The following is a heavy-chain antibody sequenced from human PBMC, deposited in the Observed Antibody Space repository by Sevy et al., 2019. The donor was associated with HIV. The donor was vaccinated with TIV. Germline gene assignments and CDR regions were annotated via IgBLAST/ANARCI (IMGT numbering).Heavy chain of an antibody. Sequence: GGSVRLSCAASGFTFSSYWMSWVRQAPGKGLEWVANIKQDGSEKYYVDSVKGRFTISRDNAKNSLYLQMNSLRAEDTAVYYCARVPYYYYDSSGYYLDAFDIWGQGTMVTVSS. D-gene: IGHD3-22*01. CDR3: ARVPYYYYDSSGYYLDAFDI. V-gene: IGHV3-7*01. CDR2: IKQDGSEK. CDR1: GFTFSSYW. J-gene: IGHJ3*02.